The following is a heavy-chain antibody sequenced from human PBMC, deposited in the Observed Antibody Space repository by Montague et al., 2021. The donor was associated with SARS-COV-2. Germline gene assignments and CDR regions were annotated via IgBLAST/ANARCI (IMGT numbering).Heavy chain of an antibody. V-gene: IGHV1-24*01. CDR1: GYTLIELP. CDR2: FDPEDGET. D-gene: IGHD3-10*01. CDR3: ATGSAMVRGGWFDP. Sequence: SVKVSCMVSGYTLIELPMHWVRQAPGKGLEWMGGFDPEDGETIYAQKFQGRVSMTEDTSTDTAYMELSSLRSEDTAVYYCATGSAMVRGGWFDPWGQGTLVTVSS. J-gene: IGHJ5*02.